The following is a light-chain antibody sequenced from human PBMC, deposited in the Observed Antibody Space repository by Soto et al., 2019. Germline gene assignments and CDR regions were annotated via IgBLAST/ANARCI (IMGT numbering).Light chain of an antibody. V-gene: IGLV4-60*02. CDR1: SGHSSFI. Sequence: QAVLTQSSSASASLGSSVKLTCTLSSGHSSFIIAWHQQQPGKAPRYLIKLESSGSYNKGSGVPDRFSGSSSGADRYLTIPNLQFEDEADYYCETWDSNTRVFGGGTKLTVL. CDR3: ETWDSNTRV. CDR2: LESSGSY. J-gene: IGLJ3*02.